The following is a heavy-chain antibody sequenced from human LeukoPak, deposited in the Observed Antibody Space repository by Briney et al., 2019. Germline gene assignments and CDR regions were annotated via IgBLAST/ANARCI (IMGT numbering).Heavy chain of an antibody. Sequence: SETLSLTCTASGGSISSYYWSWIRQPPGKGLEWIGYIYYSGSTNYNPSLKSRVTISADTSKNQFSLKLSSVTAADTAVYYCASRYGSGSYGFDYWGQGTLVTVSS. J-gene: IGHJ4*02. CDR2: IYYSGST. CDR1: GGSISSYY. CDR3: ASRYGSGSYGFDY. V-gene: IGHV4-59*01. D-gene: IGHD3-10*01.